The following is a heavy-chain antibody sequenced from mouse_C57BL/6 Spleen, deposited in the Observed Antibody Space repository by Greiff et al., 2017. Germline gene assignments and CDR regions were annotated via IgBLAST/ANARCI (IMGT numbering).Heavy chain of an antibody. J-gene: IGHJ2*01. D-gene: IGHD3-2*02. Sequence: DVMLVESGEGLVKPGGSLKLSCAASGFTFSSYAMSWVRQTPEKRLEWVAYISSGGDYIYYADTVKGRFTISRDNARNTLYLQMRSLKSEDTAMYYCTTDSSGGGYWGQGTTLTVSS. CDR1: GFTFSSYA. CDR2: ISSGGDYI. V-gene: IGHV5-9-1*02. CDR3: TTDSSGGGY.